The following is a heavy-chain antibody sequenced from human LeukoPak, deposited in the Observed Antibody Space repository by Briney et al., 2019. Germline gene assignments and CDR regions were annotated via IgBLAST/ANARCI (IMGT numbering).Heavy chain of an antibody. V-gene: IGHV3-30*02. Sequence: GGSLRLSCAASGFTFSSYDIHWVRQAPGKGLEWVALIRYDGSNKKYADSVRGRFTISRDNTKNTLYLQMNSLRAEDTAVYFCAKGSKAVLFTRDHYMDVWGKGTTVTISS. D-gene: IGHD6-19*01. CDR3: AKGSKAVLFTRDHYMDV. J-gene: IGHJ6*03. CDR1: GFTFSSYD. CDR2: IRYDGSNK.